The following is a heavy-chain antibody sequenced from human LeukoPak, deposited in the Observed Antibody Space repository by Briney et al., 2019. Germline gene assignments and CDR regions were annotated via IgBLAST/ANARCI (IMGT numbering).Heavy chain of an antibody. CDR1: GFSFSDHY. V-gene: IGHV3-72*01. Sequence: GGSLRLSCAASGFSFSDHYMDWVRQAPGKGLEWVGRARNKANSYTTEYAASVKDRFTISRDDSENSPYLQMNSLKTEDTAVYYCARVRYCSSTTCRGAFDIWGQGTMVTVTS. D-gene: IGHD2-2*01. CDR3: ARVRYCSSTTCRGAFDI. CDR2: ARNKANSYTT. J-gene: IGHJ3*02.